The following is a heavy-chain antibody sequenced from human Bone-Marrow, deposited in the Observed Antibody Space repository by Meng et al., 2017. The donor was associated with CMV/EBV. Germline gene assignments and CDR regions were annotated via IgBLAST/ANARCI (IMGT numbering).Heavy chain of an antibody. J-gene: IGHJ5*02. V-gene: IGHV3-21*01. CDR3: ANFMVRGVIPS. Sequence: EVQLVESWGGLVKPRGSLRLSCAASGFTCSSYSMNWVRQAPGKGLEWVSSISSSSSYIYYADSVKGRFTISRDNAKNSLYLQMNSLRAEDTAVYYCANFMVRGVIPSWGQGTLVTVAS. D-gene: IGHD3-10*01. CDR1: GFTCSSYS. CDR2: ISSSSSYI.